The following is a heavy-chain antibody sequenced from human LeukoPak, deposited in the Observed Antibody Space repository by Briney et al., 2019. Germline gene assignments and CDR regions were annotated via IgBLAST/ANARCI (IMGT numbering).Heavy chain of an antibody. CDR3: AKTLPTFYGSGSYYKNPIDY. CDR2: IYTGGTT. V-gene: IGHV3-66*01. J-gene: IGHJ4*02. CDR1: GFTVSSNY. D-gene: IGHD3-10*01. Sequence: LPGGSLRLSCAASGFTVSSNYMTWVRQAPGKGLEWVSIIYTGGTTYYADSVKGRFTISRDNSKNTLYLQMNSLRAEDTAVYYCAKTLPTFYGSGSYYKNPIDYWGQGTLVTVSS.